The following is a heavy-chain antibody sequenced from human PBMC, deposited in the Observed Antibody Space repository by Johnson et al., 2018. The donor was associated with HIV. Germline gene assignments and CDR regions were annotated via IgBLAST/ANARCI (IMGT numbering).Heavy chain of an antibody. J-gene: IGHJ3*02. CDR2: ISGSGGST. V-gene: IGHV3-NL1*01. CDR1: GFTFSSYG. Sequence: QVQLVESGGGVVQPGGSLRLSCAASGFTFSSYGMHWVRQAPGKGLEWVSAISGSGGSTHYADSVKGRFTISRDNSKSTLILQMNGLKDEDTAIYYCARELRGPDAFDIWGQGTMVTVSS. CDR3: ARELRGPDAFDI.